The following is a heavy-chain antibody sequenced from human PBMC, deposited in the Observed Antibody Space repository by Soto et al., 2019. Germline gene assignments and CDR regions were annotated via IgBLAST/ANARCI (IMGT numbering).Heavy chain of an antibody. CDR3: LGGVATTGHYYGFDV. CDR2: INPNTGDT. D-gene: IGHD5-12*01. Sequence: QVQLVQSGAEVKKPGASVKVSCKASGYVFTSYYLHWARQAPGQGLEWMGWINPNTGDTYYARNFESRITLTRDTSNNTASMELRNLRSAETAVYYCLGGVATTGHYYGFDVWGQGTAVNVSS. J-gene: IGHJ6*02. CDR1: GYVFTSYY. V-gene: IGHV1-2*02.